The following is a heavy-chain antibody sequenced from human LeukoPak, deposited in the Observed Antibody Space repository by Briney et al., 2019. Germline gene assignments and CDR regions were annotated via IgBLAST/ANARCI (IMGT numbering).Heavy chain of an antibody. V-gene: IGHV3-66*04. CDR1: GFTISSYY. CDR3: ARLIYSGSYYYYYYMDV. D-gene: IGHD1-26*01. Sequence: GGSLRLSCAASGFTISSYYMSWVRQAPGKGLEWVSVLYSGGSTYYADSVKGRFTISRDNAKNTLYLQMNSLRAEDTAVYYCARLIYSGSYYYYYYMDVWGKGTTVTISS. CDR2: LYSGGST. J-gene: IGHJ6*03.